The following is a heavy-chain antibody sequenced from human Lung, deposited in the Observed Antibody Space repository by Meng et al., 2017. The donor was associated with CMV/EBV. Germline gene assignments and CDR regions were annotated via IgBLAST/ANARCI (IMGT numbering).Heavy chain of an antibody. CDR3: ARVSYYYDSSGYYYSPSVYFDY. D-gene: IGHD3-22*01. Sequence: GESLKISCAASGFTFSSYEMNWVRQAPGKGLEWVSYISSSGSTIYYADSVKGRFTISRDNAKNSLYLQMNSLRAEDTAVYYCARVSYYYDSSGYYYSPSVYFDYWXQGTXVTVDS. CDR2: ISSSGSTI. CDR1: GFTFSSYE. V-gene: IGHV3-48*03. J-gene: IGHJ4*02.